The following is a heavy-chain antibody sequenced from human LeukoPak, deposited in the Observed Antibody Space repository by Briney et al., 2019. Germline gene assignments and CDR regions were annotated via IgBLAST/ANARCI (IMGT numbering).Heavy chain of an antibody. J-gene: IGHJ3*02. CDR1: GFTFSSYS. CDR3: ARPYYDILTGYSEDAFDI. CDR2: ISSSSSTI. V-gene: IGHV3-48*01. D-gene: IGHD3-9*01. Sequence: GGSLRLSCAASGFTFSSYSMNWVRQAPGKGLEWVSYISSSSSTIYHADSVKGRFTISRDNAKNSLYLQMNSLRAEDTAVYYCARPYYDILTGYSEDAFDIWGQGTMVTVSS.